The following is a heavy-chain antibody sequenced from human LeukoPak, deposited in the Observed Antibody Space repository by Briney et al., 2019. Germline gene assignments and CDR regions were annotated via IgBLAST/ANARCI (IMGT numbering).Heavy chain of an antibody. V-gene: IGHV1-2*02. CDR1: GYTFTGYY. CDR2: INPNSGGT. J-gene: IGHJ5*02. D-gene: IGHD3-9*01. Sequence: ASVKVSCKASGYTFTGYYMYWVRQAPRQGLERMGWINPNSGGTNYAQKFQGRVTMTRDTSISTAYMELSSLRSDDTAVYYCARDLSDYDILTGYRIHWFDPWGQGTLVTVSS. CDR3: ARDLSDYDILTGYRIHWFDP.